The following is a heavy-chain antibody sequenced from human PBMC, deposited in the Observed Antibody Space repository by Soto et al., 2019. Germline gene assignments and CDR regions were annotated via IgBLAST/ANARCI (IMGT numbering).Heavy chain of an antibody. J-gene: IGHJ4*02. CDR1: GYTFTSYG. V-gene: IGHV1-18*01. Sequence: QVQLVPSGAEVKKPGASVKVSCKASGYTFTSYGISWVRRAPVQGLEWMGWISAYNGNTNYAQKLQGTVTMTTDTAPSTAYMELRRLRSHDTAVYYCAADTSSIWMPLDDWGQGTLVTVSS. CDR2: ISAYNGNT. D-gene: IGHD3-3*02. CDR3: AADTSSIWMPLDD.